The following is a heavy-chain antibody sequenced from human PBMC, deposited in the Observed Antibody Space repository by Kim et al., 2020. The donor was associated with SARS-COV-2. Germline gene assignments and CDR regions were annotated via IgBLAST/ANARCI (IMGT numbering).Heavy chain of an antibody. J-gene: IGHJ6*02. V-gene: IGHV3-30*18. CDR2: ISYDGSNK. CDR1: GFTFSSYG. CDR3: AKDRSVAVAESGGYYYYGMDV. Sequence: GGSLRLSCAASGFTFSSYGMHWVRQAPGKGLEWVAVISYDGSNKYYADSVKGRFTISRDNSKNTLYLQMNSLRAEDTAVYYCAKDRSVAVAESGGYYYYGMDVWGQGTTVTVSS. D-gene: IGHD6-19*01.